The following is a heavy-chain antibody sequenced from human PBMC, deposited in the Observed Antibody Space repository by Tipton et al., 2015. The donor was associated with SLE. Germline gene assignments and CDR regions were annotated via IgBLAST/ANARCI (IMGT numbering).Heavy chain of an antibody. CDR2: MYYTGSA. Sequence: TLSLTCTVSGASISSHYWSWIRQPPGKGLEWIGYMYYTGSAHYNPSLRNRVTMSLDTSKNQFSLKLSSVTAADTAVYYCARTNLRGSLVDWYFDLWGRGTLVTVSS. CDR3: ARTNLRGSLVDWYFDL. D-gene: IGHD5/OR15-5a*01. V-gene: IGHV4-59*11. CDR1: GASISSHY. J-gene: IGHJ2*01.